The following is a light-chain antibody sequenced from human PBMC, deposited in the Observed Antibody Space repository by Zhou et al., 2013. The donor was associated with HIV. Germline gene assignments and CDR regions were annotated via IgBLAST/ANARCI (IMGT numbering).Light chain of an antibody. CDR1: RSLLYSDGNNY. CDR2: LGS. J-gene: IGKJ4*01. V-gene: IGKV2-28*01. Sequence: DVMMTQSPLSLSVTPGEAASISCRSSRSLLYSDGNNYLDWYLEKPGQPPQLLIYLGSSRASGVPDRFSGSGSGTDFTLKISRVEAEDVGVYYCMQALQTPLTFGGGPRWRSN. CDR3: MQALQTPLT.